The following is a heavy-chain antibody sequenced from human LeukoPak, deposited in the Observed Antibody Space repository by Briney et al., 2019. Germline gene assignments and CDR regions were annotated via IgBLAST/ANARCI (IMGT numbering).Heavy chain of an antibody. CDR3: ARVDYVGPLGYYFDY. CDR1: GFTFSSYW. V-gene: IGHV3-7*01. D-gene: IGHD3-16*01. J-gene: IGHJ4*02. CDR2: IKQDGSEK. Sequence: GGSLRLSCAASGFTFSSYWMSWVRQAPGKGLEWVANIKQDGSEKYYVDSVKGRFTISRDNAKNSLYLQMNSLRAEDTAVYYCARVDYVGPLGYYFDYWGQGTLVTVSS.